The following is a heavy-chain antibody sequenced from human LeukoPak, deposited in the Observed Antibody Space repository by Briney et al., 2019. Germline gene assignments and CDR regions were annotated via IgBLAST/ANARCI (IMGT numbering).Heavy chain of an antibody. CDR3: ASQYTSSRIFDD. D-gene: IGHD6-13*01. CDR2: INQDGSKK. Sequence: GGSLRLSCAASGFTFSSYWMNWVRQAPGKGLEWVANINQDGSKKYYVDSVKGRFTISRDNAKNSLYLQMNSLRAEDTAVYFCASQYTSSRIFDDWGQGTLATVSS. J-gene: IGHJ4*02. V-gene: IGHV3-7*01. CDR1: GFTFSSYW.